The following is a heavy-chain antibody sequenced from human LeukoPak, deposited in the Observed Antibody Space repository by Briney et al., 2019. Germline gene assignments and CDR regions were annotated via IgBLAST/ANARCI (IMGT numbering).Heavy chain of an antibody. Sequence: GGSLRLSCAASGFTVRSNYMNWVRQAPGKGLEWVSVMYSGGTTFYADSVKGRFTISRDNAKNSLYLQMNSLRAEDMAVYYCARDFGGVAGTWYDAFDTWGQGTMVTVSS. CDR3: ARDFGGVAGTWYDAFDT. V-gene: IGHV3-66*01. CDR2: MYSGGTT. D-gene: IGHD6-19*01. J-gene: IGHJ3*02. CDR1: GFTVRSNY.